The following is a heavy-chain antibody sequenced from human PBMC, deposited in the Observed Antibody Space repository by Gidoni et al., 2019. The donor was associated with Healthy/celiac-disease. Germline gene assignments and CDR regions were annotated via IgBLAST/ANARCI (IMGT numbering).Heavy chain of an antibody. CDR3: ARFPLLWFGESPRRQKYGMDV. CDR2: IHPNSGGT. V-gene: IGHV1-2*06. J-gene: IGHJ6*02. CDR1: GYTFTGYS. Sequence: QVQLVQSGAEVKKPGASVKVSGKASGYTFTGYSIHCVRQAPGQGREWMGRIHPNSGGTNYAQKFQGRVNMTRDTSISTAYMELSRLRSDDTAVYYCARFPLLWFGESPRRQKYGMDVWGQGTTVTVSS. D-gene: IGHD3-10*01.